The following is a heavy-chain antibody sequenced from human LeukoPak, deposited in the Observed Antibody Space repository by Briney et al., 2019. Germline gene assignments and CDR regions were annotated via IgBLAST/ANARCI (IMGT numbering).Heavy chain of an antibody. CDR3: TKGQSGGWSQTFDY. J-gene: IGHJ4*02. CDR2: LSTSGDST. CDR1: GFTFSSYA. V-gene: IGHV3-23*01. D-gene: IGHD6-19*01. Sequence: GGSLRLSCAASGFTFSSYAMSWVRQAPGKGLEWVSGLSTSGDSTYYADSVKGRFTISRDNSKNTLYLQMNSLRADDTAVYYCTKGQSGGWSQTFDYWGRGTLVTASS.